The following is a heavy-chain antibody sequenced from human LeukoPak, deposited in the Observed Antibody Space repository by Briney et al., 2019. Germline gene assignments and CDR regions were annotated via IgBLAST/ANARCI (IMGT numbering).Heavy chain of an antibody. D-gene: IGHD3-22*01. V-gene: IGHV1-18*01. CDR1: GYTFTSYG. CDR3: ARDGYYDTSGYYYNFDY. CDR2: ISAYNGNT. J-gene: IGHJ4*02. Sequence: ASVKVPCKASGYTFTSYGNSWVRQAPGQGLEWMGWISAYNGNTNDAQNLQGRVTMTTDTSTRTAYMELRSLRSDDTAIYYCARDGYYDTSGYYYNFDYWGQGTLVTVSS.